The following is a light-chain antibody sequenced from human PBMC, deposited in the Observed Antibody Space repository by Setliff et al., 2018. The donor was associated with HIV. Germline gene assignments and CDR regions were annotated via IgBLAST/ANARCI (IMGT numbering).Light chain of an antibody. CDR1: NSDIGGYNY. V-gene: IGLV2-14*01. CDR2: QVS. J-gene: IGLJ1*01. CDR3: SAWRSSGPLVV. Sequence: QSALAQLASVSGSPGQSITISCTGTNSDIGGYNYVSWYQQHPGKGPKLIIFQVSNRPSGISDRFSGAKSGNTASLTISGLQAEDEAEYHCSAWRSSGPLVVFGTGTKVTVL.